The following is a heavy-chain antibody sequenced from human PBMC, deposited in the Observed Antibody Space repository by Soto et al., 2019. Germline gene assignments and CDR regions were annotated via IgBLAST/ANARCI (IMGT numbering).Heavy chain of an antibody. CDR3: ARCHTRDYPLDF. CDR2: VYSGGSS. D-gene: IGHD4-17*01. V-gene: IGHV4-59*01. CDR1: AGSINDYY. Sequence: SETLSLTCNVFAGSINDYYWSWIRQPPGMRLEWIGFVYSGGSSNYNPSFKSRVTISLETSKNQFSLRLTSLTAADSAVYYCARCHTRDYPLDFCGQGSPV. J-gene: IGHJ4*02.